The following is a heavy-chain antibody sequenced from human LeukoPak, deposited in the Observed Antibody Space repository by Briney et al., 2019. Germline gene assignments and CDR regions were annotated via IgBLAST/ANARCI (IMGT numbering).Heavy chain of an antibody. V-gene: IGHV3-30*03. CDR1: GFTFSSYG. D-gene: IGHD3-10*01. Sequence: GRSLRLSCAASGFTFSSYGMHWVRQAPGKGLEWVAVISYDGSNKYYADSVKGRFTISRDNSKNTVYLQMNSLRAEDTAVYYCARDDALRIRGAPVGWGQGTLVTVSS. CDR2: ISYDGSNK. CDR3: ARDDALRIRGAPVG. J-gene: IGHJ4*02.